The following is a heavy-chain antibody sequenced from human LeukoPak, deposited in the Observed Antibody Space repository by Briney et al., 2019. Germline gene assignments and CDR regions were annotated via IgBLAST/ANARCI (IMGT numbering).Heavy chain of an antibody. CDR1: GYTFTSYY. D-gene: IGHD6-19*01. V-gene: IGHV1-46*03. CDR3: ARDRIAVAGNGDAFDI. CDR2: INPSGGST. Sequence: ASVKVSCKASGYTFTSYYMHWVRQAPGQGLGWMGIINPSGGSTSYAQKFQGRVTMTRDTSTSTVYMELSSLRSEDTAVYYCARDRIAVAGNGDAFDIWGRGTMVTVSS. J-gene: IGHJ3*02.